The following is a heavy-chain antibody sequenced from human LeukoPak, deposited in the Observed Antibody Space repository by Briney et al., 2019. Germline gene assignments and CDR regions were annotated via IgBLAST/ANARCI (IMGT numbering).Heavy chain of an antibody. CDR3: ASYYDTSGHYVDY. J-gene: IGHJ4*02. CDR1: GFTFSSYA. D-gene: IGHD3-22*01. V-gene: IGHV3-23*01. CDR2: ISGSGGST. Sequence: PGGSLRLSCAASGFTFSSYAMSWVRQAPGKGLEWVSAISGSGGSTYYADSVKGRFIISRDNSKNTLYLQMNTLRAEDTAVYYCASYYDTSGHYVDYWGQGTLVTVSS.